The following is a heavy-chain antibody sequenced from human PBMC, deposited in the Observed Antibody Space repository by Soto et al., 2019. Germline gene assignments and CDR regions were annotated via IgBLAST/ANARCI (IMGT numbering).Heavy chain of an antibody. V-gene: IGHV3-30*04. J-gene: IGHJ4*01. CDR3: ASDPKWVQLDFRDY. CDR1: GFTFGNYA. CDR2: ISYDGKTK. Sequence: ERSLRLSWATSGFTFGNYAMHWVRQAPGKGLEWVALISYDGKTKGYADFVRERFTISRDNSKNTLWLQMSSLRPDDAAVYYCASDPKWVQLDFRDYWCHG. D-gene: IGHD2-8*01.